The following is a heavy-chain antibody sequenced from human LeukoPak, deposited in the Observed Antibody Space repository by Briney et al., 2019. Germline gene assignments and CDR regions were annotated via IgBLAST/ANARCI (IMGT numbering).Heavy chain of an antibody. CDR2: IIPIFGTA. D-gene: IGHD3-10*01. J-gene: IGHJ4*02. Sequence: AASVKVSCKASGGTFSSYAISWVRQAPGQGLEWMGGIIPIFGTANYAQKFQGRVTITADKSTSTAYMELSSLRPEDTAVYYCARDSRHYYGSGSYYDYFDYWGQGTLVTVSS. V-gene: IGHV1-69*06. CDR1: GGTFSSYA. CDR3: ARDSRHYYGSGSYYDYFDY.